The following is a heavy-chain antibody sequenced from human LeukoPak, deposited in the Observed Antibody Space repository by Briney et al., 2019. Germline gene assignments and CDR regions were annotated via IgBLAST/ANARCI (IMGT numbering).Heavy chain of an antibody. D-gene: IGHD2-8*01. CDR1: GFTFSSYS. CDR3: ARGYCTNGVCYLPWFDP. J-gene: IGHJ5*02. V-gene: IGHV3-21*01. CDR2: ISSSSSYI. Sequence: GGSLRLSCAASGFTFSSYSMNWVRQAPGKGLDWVSSISSSSSYIYYADSVKGRFTISRDNAKNSLYLQTNSLRAEDTAVYYCARGYCTNGVCYLPWFDPWGQGTLVTVSS.